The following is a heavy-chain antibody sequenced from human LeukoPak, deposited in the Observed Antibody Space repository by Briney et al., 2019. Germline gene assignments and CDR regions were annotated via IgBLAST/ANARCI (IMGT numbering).Heavy chain of an antibody. Sequence: PSETLSLTCTVSGGSISSYYWSWIRRPPGKGLEWIGYIYSSGSTNYNPSLKSRVTMSTDTSKKQISLKLSSVTAADTAVYYCARHYYDSSGYLRSFDHWGQGTLVTISS. CDR3: ARHYYDSSGYLRSFDH. J-gene: IGHJ4*02. V-gene: IGHV4-59*08. D-gene: IGHD3-22*01. CDR2: IYSSGST. CDR1: GGSISSYY.